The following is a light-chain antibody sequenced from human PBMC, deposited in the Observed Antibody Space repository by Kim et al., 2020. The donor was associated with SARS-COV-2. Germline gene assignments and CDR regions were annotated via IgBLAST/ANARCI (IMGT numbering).Light chain of an antibody. V-gene: IGKV3-15*01. Sequence: EIVMTQSPATLSVSPGERATLSCRASQSVSSNLAWYQQKPGQAPRLLIYGASTRATGIPARFSGSGSGTEFTLTISSLQSEDFAVYYCQLYYSWPPVAFGQGTKVDIK. CDR1: QSVSSN. J-gene: IGKJ1*01. CDR2: GAS. CDR3: QLYYSWPPVA.